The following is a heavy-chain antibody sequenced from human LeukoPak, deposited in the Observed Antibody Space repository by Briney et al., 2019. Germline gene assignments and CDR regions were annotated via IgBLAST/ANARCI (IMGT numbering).Heavy chain of an antibody. V-gene: IGHV4-34*01. D-gene: IGHD5-18*01. CDR3: ARGYTAMERAFDY. Sequence: SETLSLTCAVYGGSFSGYYWSWIRQPPGKGLEWIGEISHSGSTNYNPSLKSRVTISVDTSKNQFSLKLSSVTAADTAVYYCARGYTAMERAFDYWGQGTLVTVSS. J-gene: IGHJ4*02. CDR2: ISHSGST. CDR1: GGSFSGYY.